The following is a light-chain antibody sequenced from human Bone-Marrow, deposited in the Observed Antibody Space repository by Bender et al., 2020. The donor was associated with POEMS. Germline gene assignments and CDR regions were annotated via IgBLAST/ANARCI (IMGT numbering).Light chain of an antibody. CDR2: SSH. CDR3: AVWDDSLNGWV. V-gene: IGLV1-44*01. Sequence: QSVLTQPPSASGTPGQRVTISCSGGSSNIGAHAVNWYQHLPGTAPKLLIYSSHRRPSEVPDRFSGSRSGTSASLAISGLQSEDEADYYCAVWDDSLNGWVFGGWTKLTGL. J-gene: IGLJ3*02. CDR1: SSNIGAHA.